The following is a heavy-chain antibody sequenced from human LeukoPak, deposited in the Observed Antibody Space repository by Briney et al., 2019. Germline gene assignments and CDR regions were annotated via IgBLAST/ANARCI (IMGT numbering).Heavy chain of an antibody. J-gene: IGHJ4*02. CDR2: IYYSGST. D-gene: IGHD3-3*01. Sequence: SETLSLTRTVSGGSISSSSYYWGWIRQPPGKGLEWIGSIYYSGSTYYNPSLKSQVTISVDTSKNQFSLKLSSVTAADTAVYYCAAQDGNFWSGYKGVDYWGQGTLVTVSS. CDR1: GGSISSSSYY. CDR3: AAQDGNFWSGYKGVDY. V-gene: IGHV4-39*01.